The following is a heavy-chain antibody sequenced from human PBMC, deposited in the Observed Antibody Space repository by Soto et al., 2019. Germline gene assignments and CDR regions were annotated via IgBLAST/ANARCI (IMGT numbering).Heavy chain of an antibody. D-gene: IGHD3-3*01. CDR2: FSGSGGST. CDR3: AKEGGAFTYYDFWSGLVYYYMDV. CDR1: GFTFSSYA. V-gene: IGHV3-23*01. J-gene: IGHJ6*03. Sequence: GGSLRLPWEASGFTFSSYALSWVRQAQGKGLKWVSAFSGSGGSTYYADSVKGRFTISRDNSKNTLYLQMNSLRAEDTAVYYCAKEGGAFTYYDFWSGLVYYYMDVWGKGTTVTVSS.